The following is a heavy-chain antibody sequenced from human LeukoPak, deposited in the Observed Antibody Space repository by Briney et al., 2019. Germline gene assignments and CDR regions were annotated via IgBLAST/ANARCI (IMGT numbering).Heavy chain of an antibody. Sequence: GESLKISCKGSGYSFTSYWTGWVRQMPGKGLEWMGIIYPGDSDTRYSPSFQGQVTISADKSISTAYLQWSSLKASDTAMYYCARPLLGIFSSSWYLYYFDYWGQGTLVTVSS. J-gene: IGHJ4*02. V-gene: IGHV5-51*01. D-gene: IGHD6-13*01. CDR1: GYSFTSYW. CDR3: ARPLLGIFSSSWYLYYFDY. CDR2: IYPGDSDT.